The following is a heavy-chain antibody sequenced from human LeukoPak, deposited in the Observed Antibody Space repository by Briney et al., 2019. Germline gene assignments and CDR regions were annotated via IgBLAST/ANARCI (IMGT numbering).Heavy chain of an antibody. CDR2: INASNGNT. CDR3: ARDHGSYYFDSSGYYDS. D-gene: IGHD3-22*01. J-gene: IGHJ4*02. CDR1: GYTFTTYT. Sequence: ASVTVSCKASGYTFTTYTMHWVRQAPGQRLEWMGWINASNGNTKYSQNFQDRVTITRDTSESTAYMELSSLRSEDTAVYYCARDHGSYYFDSSGYYDSWGEGTLVTVSS. V-gene: IGHV1-3*01.